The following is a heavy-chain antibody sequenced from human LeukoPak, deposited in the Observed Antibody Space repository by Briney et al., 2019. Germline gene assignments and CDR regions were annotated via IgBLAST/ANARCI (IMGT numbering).Heavy chain of an antibody. CDR3: ARAYGDYVDWFDP. J-gene: IGHJ5*02. Sequence: PSETLSLTCTVSGGSISSYSWSWIRQPPGKGLEWIGYIYHSGSTYYNPSLKSRVTISVDRSKNQFSLKLSSVTAADTAVYYCARAYGDYVDWFDPWGQGTLVTVSS. D-gene: IGHD4-17*01. CDR2: IYHSGST. V-gene: IGHV4-30-2*01. CDR1: GGSISSYS.